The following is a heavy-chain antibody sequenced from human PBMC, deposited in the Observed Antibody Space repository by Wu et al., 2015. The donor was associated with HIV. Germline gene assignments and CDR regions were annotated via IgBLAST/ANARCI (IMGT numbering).Heavy chain of an antibody. CDR1: GLDFLTSV. CDR2: IVAGSGKT. D-gene: IGHD3-3*01. V-gene: IGHV1-58*02. J-gene: IGHJ6*01. Sequence: HLVQSGPEVAKPETSVKVSCKTSGLDFLTSVIQWVRQTRGRRPEWLGWIVAGSGKTNFAQDFQERLKISRDMSTRTVYMEMSGLKLEDTGVYYCAARSPGSGSYNQIFFWSMDVWGRRNNGHRLL. CDR3: AARSPGSGSYNQIFFWSMDV.